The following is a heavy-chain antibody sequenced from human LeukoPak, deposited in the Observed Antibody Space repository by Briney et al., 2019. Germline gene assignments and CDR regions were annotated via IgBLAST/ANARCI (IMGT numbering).Heavy chain of an antibody. CDR1: GFAFGTYA. V-gene: IGHV3-23*01. CDR3: ARDPLYRLAH. CDR2: ISADGQVT. Sequence: GGSLRPSCAGSGFAFGTYAMSWVRQAPGMGLEWVSSISADGQVTYYADSVEGRFTVSRDNSKSTLYLQLNSLRAEDTATYYCARDPLYRLAHWGQGTLVTVSS. D-gene: IGHD3-16*02. J-gene: IGHJ4*02.